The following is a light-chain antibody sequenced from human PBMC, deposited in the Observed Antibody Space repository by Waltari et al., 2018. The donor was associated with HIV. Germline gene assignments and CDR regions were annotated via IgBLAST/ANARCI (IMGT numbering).Light chain of an antibody. CDR1: SSDVGGYNY. J-gene: IGLJ1*01. Sequence: QSALTQPASVSGSPGQSITISCTGHSSDVGGYNYVSWYQPHPGRAPKVVVYEVSNRPSGISNRFSGSKSGNTASLTISGLQAEDEADYYCISYTSGSTLYVFGTGTKVTVL. CDR3: ISYTSGSTLYV. V-gene: IGLV2-14*01. CDR2: EVS.